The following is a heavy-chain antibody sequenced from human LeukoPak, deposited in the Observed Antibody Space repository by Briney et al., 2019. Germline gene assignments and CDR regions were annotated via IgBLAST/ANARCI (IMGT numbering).Heavy chain of an antibody. Sequence: SETLSLTCTVSGGSISSGGYYWSWLRQHPGKGLEWIGYIYYSGSTYYNPSLKSRVTISVDMSKNQFSLKLSSVTAADTAVYYCARSRYTGSYISDYWGQGTLVTVSS. V-gene: IGHV4-30-4*08. D-gene: IGHD1-26*01. CDR2: IYYSGST. CDR1: GGSISSGGYY. J-gene: IGHJ4*02. CDR3: ARSRYTGSYISDY.